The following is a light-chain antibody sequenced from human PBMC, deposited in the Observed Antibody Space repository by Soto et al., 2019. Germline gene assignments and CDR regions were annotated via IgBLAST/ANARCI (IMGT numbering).Light chain of an antibody. CDR1: SSDIGSHNF. V-gene: IGLV2-11*01. J-gene: IGLJ3*02. CDR2: DVT. Sequence: QSALTQPRSVSGSPGQSVTISCTGTSSDIGSHNFVSWYQQHPAKAPKLIIFDVTERPSRVPDRFSGSRSGNTASLTISGLQAEDEADYYCCSYAGSYTGVFGGGTKLTVL. CDR3: CSYAGSYTGV.